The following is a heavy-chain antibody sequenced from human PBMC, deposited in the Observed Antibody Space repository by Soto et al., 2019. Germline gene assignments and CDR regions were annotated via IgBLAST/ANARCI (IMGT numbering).Heavy chain of an antibody. CDR2: IIPIFGTA. D-gene: IGHD3-10*01. Sequence: GASVKVSFKASGGTFSSYAISWVRQAPGQGLEWMGGIIPIFGTANYAQKFQGRVTITADESTSTAYMELSSLRSEDTAVYYCARDWARGLAMDKGAVDYYGMDVWGQGTTVTVSS. V-gene: IGHV1-69*13. J-gene: IGHJ6*02. CDR1: GGTFSSYA. CDR3: ARDWARGLAMDKGAVDYYGMDV.